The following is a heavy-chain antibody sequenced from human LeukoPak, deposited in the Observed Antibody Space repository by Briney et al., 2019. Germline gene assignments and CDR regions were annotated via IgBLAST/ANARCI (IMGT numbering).Heavy chain of an antibody. CDR3: ARETLYYYDSSGYGVY. D-gene: IGHD3-22*01. V-gene: IGHV3-7*01. CDR2: IKQDGSEK. J-gene: IGHJ4*02. CDR1: GFTFSSYW. Sequence: GGSLRLSCAASGFTFSSYWMSWVRQAPGKGLEWVANIKQDGSEKYYVASVKGRFTISRDNAKTSLYLQMNSLRAEDTAVYYCARETLYYYDSSGYGVYWGQGTLVTVSS.